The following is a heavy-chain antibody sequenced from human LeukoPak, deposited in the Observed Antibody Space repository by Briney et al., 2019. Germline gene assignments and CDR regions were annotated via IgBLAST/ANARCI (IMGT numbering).Heavy chain of an antibody. V-gene: IGHV4-4*07. CDR1: GGSISSYY. D-gene: IGHD3-10*01. J-gene: IGHJ5*02. CDR2: IYTSGST. Sequence: PSETLSLTCTVSGGSISSYYWSWIRQPAGKGLEWIGRIYTSGSTNYNPSLKSRVTISVDTSKNQFSLKLSSVTAADTAVYYCAREITGGYYGSGSYSWFDPWGQGTLVTVSS. CDR3: AREITGGYYGSGSYSWFDP.